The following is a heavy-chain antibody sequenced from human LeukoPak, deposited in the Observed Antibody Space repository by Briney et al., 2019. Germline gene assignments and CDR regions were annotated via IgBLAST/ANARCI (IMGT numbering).Heavy chain of an antibody. CDR1: GGPISSGGYY. Sequence: SQTLSLTCTVSGGPISSGGYYWSWIRQHPGKGLEWIGYIYYSGSTYYNPSLKSRVTISVDTSKNQFSLKLSSVTAADTAVYYCARVDRIVPAVGYWGQGTLVTVSS. V-gene: IGHV4-31*03. CDR2: IYYSGST. D-gene: IGHD2-15*01. J-gene: IGHJ4*02. CDR3: ARVDRIVPAVGY.